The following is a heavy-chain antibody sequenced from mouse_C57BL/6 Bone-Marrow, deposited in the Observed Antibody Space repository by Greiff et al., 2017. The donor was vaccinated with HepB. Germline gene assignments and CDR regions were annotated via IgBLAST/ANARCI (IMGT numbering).Heavy chain of an antibody. J-gene: IGHJ3*01. D-gene: IGHD2-3*01. Sequence: VQLQQSGAELVRPGASVKLSCTASGFNIKDYYMHWVKQRPEQGLEWIGWIDPENGDTEYASKFQGKATITADTSSNTAYLQLSSLTSEDTAVYYCNTGWIDAYWGQGTLVTVSA. CDR3: NTGWIDAY. CDR1: GFNIKDYY. V-gene: IGHV14-4*01. CDR2: IDPENGDT.